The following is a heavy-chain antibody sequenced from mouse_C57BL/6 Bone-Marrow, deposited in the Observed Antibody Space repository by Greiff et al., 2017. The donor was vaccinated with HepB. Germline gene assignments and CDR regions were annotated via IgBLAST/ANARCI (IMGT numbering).Heavy chain of an antibody. J-gene: IGHJ3*01. Sequence: EVQLQQSGPELVKPGASVKISCKASGYTFTDYYMNWVKQSHGKSLEWIGDINPNNGGTSYNQKFKGKATLTVDKSSSTAYMELRSLTSEDSAVYYCASHYYGSSRGAYWGQGTLVTVSA. CDR1: GYTFTDYY. CDR2: INPNNGGT. D-gene: IGHD1-1*01. V-gene: IGHV1-26*01. CDR3: ASHYYGSSRGAY.